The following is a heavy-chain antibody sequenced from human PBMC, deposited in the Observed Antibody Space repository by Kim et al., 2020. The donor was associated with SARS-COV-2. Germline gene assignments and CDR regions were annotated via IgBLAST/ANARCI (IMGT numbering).Heavy chain of an antibody. J-gene: IGHJ4*02. Sequence: YYADAMKGRFTIASDNSKNTLYLQMNSLRAEDTAVYYCAKDQDSSGHFDYWGQGTLVTVSS. D-gene: IGHD6-19*01. V-gene: IGHV3-23*03. CDR3: AKDQDSSGHFDY.